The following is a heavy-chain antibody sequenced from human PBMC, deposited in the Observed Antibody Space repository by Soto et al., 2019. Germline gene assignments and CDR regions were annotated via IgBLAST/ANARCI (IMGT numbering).Heavy chain of an antibody. CDR1: GYTFTNNV. Sequence: ASVKVSCKASGYTFTNNVIHWLRQAPGQTLEWMGWIHTAKGNTKYSQKFEARVTLTRDTAAGTAYMELNSLRSDDTAVYYCARDPIWTYTWNYARLNYLDPWGQGTLVTVSS. CDR3: ARDPIWTYTWNYARLNYLDP. J-gene: IGHJ5*02. D-gene: IGHD1-7*01. CDR2: IHTAKGNT. V-gene: IGHV1-3*04.